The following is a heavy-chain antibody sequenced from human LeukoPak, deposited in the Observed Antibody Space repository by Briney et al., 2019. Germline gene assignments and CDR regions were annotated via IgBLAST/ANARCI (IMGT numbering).Heavy chain of an antibody. CDR2: IYHSGST. Sequence: SETLSLTCAVSGGSISSSNWWSWVRQPPGQGLEWIGEIYHSGSTNYNPSLKSRVTISVDKSKNQFSLKLSSVTAADTAVYYCARADYYDSSGYLHAFDIWGQGTMVTVSS. CDR1: GGSISSSNW. CDR3: ARADYYDSSGYLHAFDI. V-gene: IGHV4-4*02. D-gene: IGHD3-22*01. J-gene: IGHJ3*02.